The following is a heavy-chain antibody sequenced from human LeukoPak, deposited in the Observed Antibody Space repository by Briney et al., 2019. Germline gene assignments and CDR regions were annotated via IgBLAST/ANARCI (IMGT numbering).Heavy chain of an antibody. Sequence: VASVTVSCKASGYTFTGYYVHWMRQAPGQGLEWMGWIDPHSGGTNSAQKFQGRVTLTRDTSIDTAFMELNRLTSDDTASYYCAKSVATTGSLKHLRSGYLFDFWGQGALVTVSS. V-gene: IGHV1-2*02. D-gene: IGHD1-1*01. CDR1: GYTFTGYY. J-gene: IGHJ4*02. CDR2: IDPHSGGT. CDR3: AKSVATTGSLKHLRSGYLFDF.